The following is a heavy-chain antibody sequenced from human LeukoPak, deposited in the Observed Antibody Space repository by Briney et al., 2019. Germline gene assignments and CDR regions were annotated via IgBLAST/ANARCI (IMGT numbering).Heavy chain of an antibody. CDR1: GHSVYGNGVA. CDR3: TRGRNSAFDY. V-gene: IGHV6-1*01. J-gene: IGHJ4*02. D-gene: IGHD1-14*01. CDR2: TYYGSKWSN. Sequence: SQTLSLTCVITGHSVYGNGVAWNWVRQSPSRGLEWLGRTYYGSKWSNDYALSVKSRITINTDTSKNQFSLQLNSVNPEDTAVYYCTRGRNSAFDYWGQGTLVTVSS.